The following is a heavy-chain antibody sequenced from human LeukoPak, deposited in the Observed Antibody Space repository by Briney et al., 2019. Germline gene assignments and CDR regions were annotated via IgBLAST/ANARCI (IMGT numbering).Heavy chain of an antibody. CDR2: ISWNSGSI. J-gene: IGHJ4*02. CDR3: AKDAEPTYTYGKIDY. D-gene: IGHD5-18*01. Sequence: GGSLRLSCAASGFPFDHYGMHWVRPAPGKGLEWVSGISWNSGSIGYSDSVKGRFTISRDNAKNSLYLQMNSLRAEDTALYYCAKDAEPTYTYGKIDYWGQGTLVTVSS. CDR1: GFPFDHYG. V-gene: IGHV3-9*01.